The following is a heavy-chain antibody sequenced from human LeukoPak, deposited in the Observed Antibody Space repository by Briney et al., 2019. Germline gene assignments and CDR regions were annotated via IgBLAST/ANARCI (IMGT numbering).Heavy chain of an antibody. CDR2: IYYSGTT. D-gene: IGHD3-22*01. V-gene: IGHV4-39*01. Sequence: SETLSLTCTVFGGSISSTNYYWGLIRQPPGKGLEWIGSIYYSGTTHYNPSLKSRVTLSVDTSKNQFSLKLSSVTAADTAVYHCARHRYDSSGLYLCYFDYWGQGSLVTVSS. CDR1: GGSISSTNYY. CDR3: ARHRYDSSGLYLCYFDY. J-gene: IGHJ4*02.